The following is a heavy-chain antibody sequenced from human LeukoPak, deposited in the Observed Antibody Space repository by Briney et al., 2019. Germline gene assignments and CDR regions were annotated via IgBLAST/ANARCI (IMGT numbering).Heavy chain of an antibody. CDR2: INPNSGGK. Sequence: ASVKVSCKASGYTFTGYYMHWVRQAPGQGLEWMGWINPNSGGKNYAQKFHGRVTMTRDTSISTAYMELSRLRSDDTAVYYCARGRWVVWNYGDYWGQGTLVTVSS. D-gene: IGHD1-7*01. V-gene: IGHV1-2*02. J-gene: IGHJ4*02. CDR1: GYTFTGYY. CDR3: ARGRWVVWNYGDY.